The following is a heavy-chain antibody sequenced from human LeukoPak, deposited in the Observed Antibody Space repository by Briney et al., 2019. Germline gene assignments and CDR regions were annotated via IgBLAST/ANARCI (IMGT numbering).Heavy chain of an antibody. Sequence: GGSLRLSCAASGFTVSSNYMSWVRQAPGKGLEWVSVIYSGGSTYYADSVKGRFTISRDNSKNTLYLQMNSLRAEDTAMYYCARGLGYCTSTTCLLPFDYWGQGTLVTVSS. D-gene: IGHD2-2*01. CDR1: GFTVSSNY. CDR3: ARGLGYCTSTTCLLPFDY. V-gene: IGHV3-53*01. CDR2: IYSGGST. J-gene: IGHJ4*02.